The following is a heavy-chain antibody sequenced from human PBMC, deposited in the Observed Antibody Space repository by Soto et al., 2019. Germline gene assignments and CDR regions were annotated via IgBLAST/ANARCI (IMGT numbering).Heavy chain of an antibody. CDR3: ARSRLVDWVSRGFDY. CDR2: IYPGDSDT. D-gene: IGHD3-9*01. Sequence: GESLKISCKGSGYSFTSYWIGWVRQMPGKGLEWMGIIYPGDSDTRYSPSFQGRVTISAEKSISTAYLQWSSLKASDTAMYYCARSRLVDWVSRGFDYWGQGTLVTVSS. V-gene: IGHV5-51*01. J-gene: IGHJ4*02. CDR1: GYSFTSYW.